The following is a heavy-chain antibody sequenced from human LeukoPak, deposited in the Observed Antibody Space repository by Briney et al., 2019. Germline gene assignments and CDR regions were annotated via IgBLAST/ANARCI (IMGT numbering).Heavy chain of an antibody. D-gene: IGHD4-17*01. J-gene: IGHJ4*02. V-gene: IGHV3-30*04. Sequence: SGGSLRLSCTASGVTLRNYAMNWVRRPPGRGLEWVAVISFDGTNKYYGDSVEGRFPVSRDNSKNTLYLQMNSLRPDDTAMYYCATDYGDYEPIDYWGQGTLVTVSS. CDR3: ATDYGDYEPIDY. CDR1: GVTLRNYA. CDR2: ISFDGTNK.